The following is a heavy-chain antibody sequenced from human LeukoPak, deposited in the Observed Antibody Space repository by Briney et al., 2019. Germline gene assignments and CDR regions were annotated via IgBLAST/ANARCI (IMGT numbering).Heavy chain of an antibody. J-gene: IGHJ5*02. CDR2: IYYSGTT. V-gene: IGHV4-39*07. D-gene: IGHD4-23*01. CDR1: GNSISSNSYY. Sequence: SETLSLTCTVSGNSISSNSYYWGWIRQPPGKGLEWIGSIYYSGTTYYNPSLKSRVTILVDTSKNQFSLKLSSVTAADTAVYYCAREGLDYGGTLNWFDPWGQGTLVTVSS. CDR3: AREGLDYGGTLNWFDP.